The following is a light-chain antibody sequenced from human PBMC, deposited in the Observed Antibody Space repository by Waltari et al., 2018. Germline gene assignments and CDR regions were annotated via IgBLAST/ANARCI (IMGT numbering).Light chain of an antibody. CDR3: VLYMGSVV. CDR2: NTY. Sequence: QTVVTQEPSFSVSPGGTVTLTCGLTSGSVSTNHYASWYRQTPGQAPRTLIHNTYPRSSGVPDRFSGSILGNKAALTITGAQADDESDYYCVLYMGSVVFGGGTKLTVL. CDR1: SGSVSTNHY. V-gene: IGLV8-61*01. J-gene: IGLJ3*02.